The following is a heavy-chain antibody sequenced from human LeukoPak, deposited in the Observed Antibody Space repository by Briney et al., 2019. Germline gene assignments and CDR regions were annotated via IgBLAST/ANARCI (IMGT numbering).Heavy chain of an antibody. CDR2: INPNSGGT. Sequence: ASVKVSCKASGYTFTVFYMHWVRQAPGQGLEWMGWINPNSGGTNYAQKLQGRVTMTTDTSTSTAYMELRSLRSDDTAVYYCARREQWLVGDDYWGQGTLVTVSS. CDR1: GYTFTVFY. J-gene: IGHJ4*02. D-gene: IGHD6-19*01. CDR3: ARREQWLVGDDY. V-gene: IGHV1-2*02.